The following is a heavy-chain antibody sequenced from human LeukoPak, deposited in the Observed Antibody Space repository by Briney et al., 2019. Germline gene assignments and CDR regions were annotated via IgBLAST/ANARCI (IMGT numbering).Heavy chain of an antibody. CDR1: GFTFDNYA. D-gene: IGHD4-11*01. J-gene: IGHJ4*02. CDR2: ISGSGGST. CDR3: AKDRGSYGNYVALDY. V-gene: IGHV3-23*01. Sequence: GGSLRLSCAASGFTFDNYAMTWVRQGPGKGLEWIATISGSGGSTYYADSVKGRFTISRDNSKNTLYLQMNSLRAEDTAVYYCAKDRGSYGNYVALDYWGQGTLVTVSS.